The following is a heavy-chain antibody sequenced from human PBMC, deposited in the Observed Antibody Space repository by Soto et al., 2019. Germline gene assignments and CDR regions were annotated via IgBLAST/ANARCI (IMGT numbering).Heavy chain of an antibody. CDR2: ISSSSYYI. CDR3: ARNRDPSSKTYGMDV. CDR1: GLSFSTHS. J-gene: IGHJ6*02. V-gene: IGHV3-21*06. Sequence: EVQLVESGGGLVEPGGSLRLSCTPSGLSFSTHSMNWVRQAPGKGLEWVSSISSSSYYIYYADSVKGRFTISRDNAKNTMFLQMNSLRADDTAVYYCARNRDPSSKTYGMDVWGQGTTVTVSS.